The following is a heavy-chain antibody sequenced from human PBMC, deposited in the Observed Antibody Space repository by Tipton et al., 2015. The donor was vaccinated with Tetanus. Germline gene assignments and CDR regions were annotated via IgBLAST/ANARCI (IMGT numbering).Heavy chain of an antibody. CDR2: ISGSDGST. J-gene: IGHJ6*02. CDR1: GFTFSSYA. V-gene: IGHV3-23*01. CDR3: AKATGYYYFYGMDV. Sequence: CAASGFTFSSYAMSWVRQAPGKGLEWVSAISGSDGSTYYADSVKGRFTISRDISKNTLYLQMNSLRAEDTAVYYCAKATGYYYFYGMDVWGQGTTVTVSS.